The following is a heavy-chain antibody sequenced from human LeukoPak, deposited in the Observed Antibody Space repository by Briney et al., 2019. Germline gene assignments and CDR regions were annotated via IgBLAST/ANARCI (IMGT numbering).Heavy chain of an antibody. Sequence: PGRSLRLSCAASGFTFSSYAMHWVRQAPGKGLEWVAVKSYDGSNKYYEDSVKGRFTISRDKSKNTLSLQMNSLRAEDTAVYYCARDSGSYYSTFDYWGQGTLVTVSS. D-gene: IGHD3-10*01. CDR3: ARDSGSYYSTFDY. V-gene: IGHV3-30-3*01. CDR2: KSYDGSNK. CDR1: GFTFSSYA. J-gene: IGHJ4*02.